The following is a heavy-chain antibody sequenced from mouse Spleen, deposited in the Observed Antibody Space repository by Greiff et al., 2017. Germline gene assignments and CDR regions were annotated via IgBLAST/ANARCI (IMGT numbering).Heavy chain of an antibody. CDR2: IDPENGDT. CDR1: GFNIKDDY. Sequence: VQLQQSGAELVRPGASVKLSCTASGFNIKDDYMHWVKQRPEQGLEWIGWIDPENGDTEYASKFQGKATITADTSSNTAYLQLSSLTSEDTAVYYCTTFYSYYSYDVAYWGQGTLVTVSA. J-gene: IGHJ3*01. D-gene: IGHD2-12*01. V-gene: IGHV14-4*01. CDR3: TTFYSYYSYDVAY.